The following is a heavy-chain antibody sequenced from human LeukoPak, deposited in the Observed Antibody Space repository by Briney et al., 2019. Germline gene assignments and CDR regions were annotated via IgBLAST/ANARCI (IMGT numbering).Heavy chain of an antibody. V-gene: IGHV4-4*07. D-gene: IGHD6-19*01. J-gene: IGHJ4*02. CDR3: ARGTGWYFY. CDR1: GGSIGGHY. Sequence: SETLSLTCSVSGGSIGGHYWNWIRQAPGKGLEWIGHIFTSGSPNYSPSLKSRVTFSRDTARSQIYLRMTSVTAADTAVYYCARGTGWYFYWGQGTLVTVSS. CDR2: IFTSGSP.